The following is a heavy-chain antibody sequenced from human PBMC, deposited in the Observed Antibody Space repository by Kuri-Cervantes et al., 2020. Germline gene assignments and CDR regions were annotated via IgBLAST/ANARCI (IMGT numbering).Heavy chain of an antibody. CDR3: ARSKWLHAIGVFDI. CDR2: ISSSGSTI. Sequence: GESLKISCAASGFTFSDYYMSWIRQAPGKGLEWVSYISSSGSTIYYADSVKGRFTISRDNAKNSLYPQMNSLRAEDTAVYYCARSKWLHAIGVFDIWGQGTMVTVSS. J-gene: IGHJ3*02. CDR1: GFTFSDYY. D-gene: IGHD3-22*01. V-gene: IGHV3-11*04.